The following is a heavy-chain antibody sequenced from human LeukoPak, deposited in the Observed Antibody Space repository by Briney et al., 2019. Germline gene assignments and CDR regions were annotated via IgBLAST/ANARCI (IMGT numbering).Heavy chain of an antibody. CDR3: ARGWCSPHCYGMGD. CDR1: VFTFSSYW. Sequence: GGSLRLSCTASVFTFSSYWMTWVRQAPGKGLEGVANIQKDGSEKYYVDSVRGRFTLSRDNAENSLYLQMDRLRAEDTAVYFCARGWCSPHCYGMGDWGKGTTVTVSS. J-gene: IGHJ6*04. V-gene: IGHV3-7*03. D-gene: IGHD4/OR15-4a*01. CDR2: IQKDGSEK.